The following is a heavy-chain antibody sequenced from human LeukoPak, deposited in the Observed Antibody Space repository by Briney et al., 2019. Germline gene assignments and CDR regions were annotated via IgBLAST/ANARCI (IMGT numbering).Heavy chain of an antibody. Sequence: GSFAVSRADSRLARSVDYMCRVRQAPGKGLEWVSVIYSGGSTYYADSVKGRFTISRDNSKNTLYLQMNSLRAEDTAVYYCARVRAVAGIRYWYFDLWGRGTLVTVSS. D-gene: IGHD6-19*01. J-gene: IGHJ2*01. CDR3: ARVRAVAGIRYWYFDL. V-gene: IGHV3-53*01. CDR1: RLARSVDY. CDR2: IYSGGST.